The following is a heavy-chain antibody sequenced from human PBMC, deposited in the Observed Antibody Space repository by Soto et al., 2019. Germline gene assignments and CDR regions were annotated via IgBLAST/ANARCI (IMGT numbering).Heavy chain of an antibody. CDR1: GITFGSRA. V-gene: IGHV3-23*01. CDR3: AKWGQDIVVVVAASGFHGMDV. Sequence: VGSLRLSCVASGITFGSRAMSWVRQAPGEGLEWVSTITDTGGDAKYADSVRGRFTISRDNSKKTLYLQMSSLRADDSAVYYCAKWGQDIVVVVAASGFHGMDVWGQGTTVTVSS. J-gene: IGHJ6*02. CDR2: ITDTGGDA. D-gene: IGHD2-15*01.